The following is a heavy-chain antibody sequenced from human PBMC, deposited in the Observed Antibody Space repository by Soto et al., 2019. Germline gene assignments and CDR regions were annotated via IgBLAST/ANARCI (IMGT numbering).Heavy chain of an antibody. V-gene: IGHV3-43*01. Sequence: SGGSLRLSCAASGFTFDDYTMHWVRQAPGKGLEWVSLISWDGGSTYYADSVKGRFTISRDNSKNSLYLQMNSLRTEDTALYYCAKATYDSSGYCYFQHWGQGTLVTSPQ. CDR1: GFTFDDYT. CDR2: ISWDGGST. J-gene: IGHJ1*01. D-gene: IGHD3-22*01. CDR3: AKATYDSSGYCYFQH.